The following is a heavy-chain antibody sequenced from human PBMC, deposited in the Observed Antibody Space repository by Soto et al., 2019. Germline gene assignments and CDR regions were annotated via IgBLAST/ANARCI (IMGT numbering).Heavy chain of an antibody. CDR2: INDQNGFT. V-gene: IGHV1-18*04. CDR3: ALNWNAGPFAH. CDR1: GNTFNSYG. Sequence: QVQLEQSGAEVKKPGASVKISCKPSGNTFNSYGISWVRQAPGLGLEWMGWINDQNGFTNYAQKFQGRATMTTDTSTTTAYMEVRSLRFDDTAVYYCALNWNAGPFAHWGRGTLVAVSS. D-gene: IGHD1-20*01. J-gene: IGHJ4*02.